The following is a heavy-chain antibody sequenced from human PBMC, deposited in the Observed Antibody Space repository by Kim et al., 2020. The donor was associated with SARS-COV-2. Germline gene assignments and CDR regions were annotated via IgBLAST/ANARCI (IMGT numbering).Heavy chain of an antibody. J-gene: IGHJ4*02. CDR1: GCSISSYY. CDR3: ASGGQWLPADY. Sequence: SETLSLTCTVSGCSISSYYWSWIRQPPGKGLEWIGDIYYSGSTNYNPSLKNRVTISVDTTKNQISLMLSTVTAADTAVGYCASGGQWLPADYWGQGTL. D-gene: IGHD6-19*01. CDR2: IYYSGST. V-gene: IGHV4-59*01.